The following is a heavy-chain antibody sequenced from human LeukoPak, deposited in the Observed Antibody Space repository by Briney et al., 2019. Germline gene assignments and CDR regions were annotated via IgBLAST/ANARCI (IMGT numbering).Heavy chain of an antibody. J-gene: IGHJ4*02. V-gene: IGHV3-7*01. CDR1: GFTFSSYW. CDR2: IKQDGSEK. D-gene: IGHD3-9*01. Sequence: SGGSLRLSCAASGFTFSSYWMSWVRQAPGKGLEWVANIKQDGSEKYYVDSVKGRFTISRDNAKNSLYLQMNSLRAEDTAVYYCARGEGYDILPAVPYYFDYWGQGTLVTVSS. CDR3: ARGEGYDILPAVPYYFDY.